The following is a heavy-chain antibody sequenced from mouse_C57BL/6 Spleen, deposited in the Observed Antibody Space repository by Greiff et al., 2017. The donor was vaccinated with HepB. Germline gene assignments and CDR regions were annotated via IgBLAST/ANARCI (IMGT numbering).Heavy chain of an antibody. CDR1: GYTFTSYW. CDR3: ARSNYYGSSYDYAMDY. D-gene: IGHD1-1*01. J-gene: IGHJ4*01. Sequence: QVQLQQPGAELVMPGASVKLSCKASGYTFTSYWMHWVKQRPGQGLEWIGEIDPSDSYTNYNQKFKGKSTLTVDKSSSTAYMQLSSLTSEDSAVYDWARSNYYGSSYDYAMDYWGQGPSVTVSS. CDR2: IDPSDSYT. V-gene: IGHV1-69*01.